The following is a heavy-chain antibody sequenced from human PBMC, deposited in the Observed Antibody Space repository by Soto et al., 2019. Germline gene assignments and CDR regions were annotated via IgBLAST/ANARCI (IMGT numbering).Heavy chain of an antibody. Sequence: PSQTLSLTCAISGDSVSSNSAAWNWIRQSPSRGLEWLGRTYYRSKWYNDYAVSVRSRITINPDTSKNQFSLQLNSVTPEDTAVYYCARAVLVTAMASLDAFDIWGQGTMVTVSS. J-gene: IGHJ3*02. CDR1: GDSVSSNSAA. V-gene: IGHV6-1*01. CDR2: TYYRSKWYN. CDR3: ARAVLVTAMASLDAFDI. D-gene: IGHD5-18*01.